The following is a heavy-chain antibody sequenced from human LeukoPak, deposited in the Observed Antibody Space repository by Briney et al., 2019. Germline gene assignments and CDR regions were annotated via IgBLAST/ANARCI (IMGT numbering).Heavy chain of an antibody. J-gene: IGHJ5*02. CDR2: ISYSGRI. CDR1: GGSLRDGRSY. Sequence: SQTLSLTCTVSGGSLRDGRSYWSWIRQHPERGREGIGNISYSGRIGYSPSLKSPVTISEDTSKNQFSLRVTSVTAADTGVYYCARGVDSGPSRGCWFDPWGQGTLVTVSS. V-gene: IGHV4-31*01. CDR3: ARGVDSGPSRGCWFDP. D-gene: IGHD1-26*01.